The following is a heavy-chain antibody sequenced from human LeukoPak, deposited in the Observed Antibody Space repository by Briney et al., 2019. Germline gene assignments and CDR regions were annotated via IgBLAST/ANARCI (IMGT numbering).Heavy chain of an antibody. CDR3: ARVPDWTYVPDY. J-gene: IGHJ4*02. CDR1: GGSISSDRSY. D-gene: IGHD3-16*01. Sequence: QTSETLSLTCTVSGGSISSDRSYWTWVRQPAGKGLEWIGRIKSSNTNYNPSLKSRVSISLDTSTNQFSLKLSSLTAADTAVYYCARVPDWTYVPDYWGQGNLVAVSS. V-gene: IGHV4-61*02. CDR2: IKSSNT.